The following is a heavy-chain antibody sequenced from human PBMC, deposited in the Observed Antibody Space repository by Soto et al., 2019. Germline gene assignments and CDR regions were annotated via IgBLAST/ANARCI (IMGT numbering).Heavy chain of an antibody. CDR2: ISYDGSNK. V-gene: IGHV3-30-3*01. D-gene: IGHD1-1*01. J-gene: IGHJ6*02. CDR3: ARDRLRYNWNDFPYYYHGMDV. Sequence: QVQLVESGGGVVQPGRSLRLSCAASGFTFSSYAMHWVRQAPGKGLEWVAVISYDGSNKYYADSVKGRFTISRDNSKNTVYLQMNSLRAEDTAVYYCARDRLRYNWNDFPYYYHGMDVWGQGTTVTVSS. CDR1: GFTFSSYA.